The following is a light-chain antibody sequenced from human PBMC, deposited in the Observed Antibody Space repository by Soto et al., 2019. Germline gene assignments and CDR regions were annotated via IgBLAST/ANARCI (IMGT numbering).Light chain of an antibody. J-gene: IGLJ1*01. Sequence: QSALTQPPSVSGSPGHSVTISCTGTSSDVGSYNRVSWYQQPPGTAPNLMIYEVSNRHSGVPDRFSGSTSGNTASLTISGLQAEDEPDYYCSLYTSSRGIFGTGTKVTVL. CDR3: SLYTSSRGI. V-gene: IGLV2-18*01. CDR1: SSDVGSYNR. CDR2: EVS.